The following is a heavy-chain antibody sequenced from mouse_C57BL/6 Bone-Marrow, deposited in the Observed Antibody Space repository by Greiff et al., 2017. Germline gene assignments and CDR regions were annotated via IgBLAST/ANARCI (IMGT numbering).Heavy chain of an antibody. Sequence: QVQLQQPGAELVKPGASVKLSCKASGYTFTSYWMHWVKQRPGQGLEWIGMIHPNGGSTNYNEKFKSKATLTEDKSSSTAYMQLSSLTSEDTAVYYCALDYPYTMDYWGQGTSVTVSS. CDR2: IHPNGGST. CDR1: GYTFTSYW. CDR3: ALDYPYTMDY. J-gene: IGHJ4*01. D-gene: IGHD2-4*01. V-gene: IGHV1-64*01.